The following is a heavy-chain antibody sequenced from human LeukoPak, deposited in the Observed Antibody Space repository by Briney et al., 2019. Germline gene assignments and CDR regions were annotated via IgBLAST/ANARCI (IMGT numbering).Heavy chain of an antibody. CDR3: ARGTGWLPDW. Sequence: SETLSLTCTVSAGSISSYYWSWIRQPPGKGLEWIGHIYGSGNTNYNPSLKSRLTISVDTSKNDFSLQLTSVTAADTAVYYCARGTGWLPDWWGQGTLVTVSS. CDR1: AGSISSYY. CDR2: IYGSGNT. J-gene: IGHJ4*02. V-gene: IGHV4-59*01. D-gene: IGHD6-19*01.